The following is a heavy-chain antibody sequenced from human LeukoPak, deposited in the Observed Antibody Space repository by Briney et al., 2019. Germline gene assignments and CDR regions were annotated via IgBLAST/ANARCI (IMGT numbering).Heavy chain of an antibody. CDR1: GFTFSSHW. Sequence: GGSLRLSCAASGFTFSSHWMHWVRQAPGKGLVWVSRINSDGSSTSYADSVKGRFTISRDNAKNTLYLQMNSLRAEDTAVYYCARDRLTYCGGDCSFDNWGQGTLVTVSS. CDR2: INSDGSST. J-gene: IGHJ4*02. CDR3: ARDRLTYCGGDCSFDN. D-gene: IGHD2-21*01. V-gene: IGHV3-74*01.